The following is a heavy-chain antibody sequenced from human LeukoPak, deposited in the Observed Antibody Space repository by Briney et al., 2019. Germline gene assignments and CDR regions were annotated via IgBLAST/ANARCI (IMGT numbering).Heavy chain of an antibody. CDR2: TTRSGTI. CDR1: GESLSGYY. V-gene: IGHV4-34*01. CDR3: ARGLCVWGSYRLYYFDY. J-gene: IGHJ4*02. D-gene: IGHD3-16*02. Sequence: PSETLSLTCEVYGESLSGYYWSWIRQSPGKGLEWIGETTRSGTIVYNPSLKSRVTISVDTSKNQFSLKLSSVTAADTAVYYCARGLCVWGSYRLYYFDYWGQGTLVTVSS.